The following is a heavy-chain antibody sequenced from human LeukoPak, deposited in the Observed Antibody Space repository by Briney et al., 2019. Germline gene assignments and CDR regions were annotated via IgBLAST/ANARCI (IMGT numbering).Heavy chain of an antibody. CDR2: ISDSGGST. Sequence: GGTLRLSCAASGFTVSSNYMSWVRQAPGKGLERVAGISDSGGSTNYADSVKGRVTISRDNPKNTLFLQMNSLRAEDTAVYFCAKRGVVIRVILVGFHKEAYYFDSWGQGALVTVSS. CDR1: GFTVSSNY. D-gene: IGHD3-22*01. V-gene: IGHV3-23*01. CDR3: AKRGVVIRVILVGFHKEAYYFDS. J-gene: IGHJ4*02.